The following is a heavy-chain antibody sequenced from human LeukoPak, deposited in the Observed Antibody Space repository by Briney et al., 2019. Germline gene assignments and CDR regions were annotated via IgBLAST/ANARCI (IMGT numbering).Heavy chain of an antibody. CDR3: AREAYSSGHYRGGWFDP. D-gene: IGHD6-19*01. CDR1: GYIFSGYH. CDR2: INPESGDP. J-gene: IGHJ5*02. V-gene: IGHV1-2*02. Sequence: GASVKVSCKAAGYIFSGYHIHWLRQTPGQGLEWMGWINPESGDPQYAPRFQGRVTMTRDKFIKTSYMDLSSPTSDDTAVYYCAREAYSSGHYRGGWFDPWGQGTQVTVSS.